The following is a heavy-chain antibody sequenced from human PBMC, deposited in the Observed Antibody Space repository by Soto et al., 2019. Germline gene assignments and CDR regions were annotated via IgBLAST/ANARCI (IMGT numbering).Heavy chain of an antibody. Sequence: EVQLVESGGGLVQPGGSLRLSCAASGVIVSSNYMTWVRQAPGKGLEWVSVIYSGGSTYYADSVKGRFTISRDNSKNTLYLQMNSLRAEDPAMYYCVTRGSFDCWGQGTLVTVSS. D-gene: IGHD1-26*01. CDR2: IYSGGST. CDR3: VTRGSFDC. V-gene: IGHV3-66*01. J-gene: IGHJ4*02. CDR1: GVIVSSNY.